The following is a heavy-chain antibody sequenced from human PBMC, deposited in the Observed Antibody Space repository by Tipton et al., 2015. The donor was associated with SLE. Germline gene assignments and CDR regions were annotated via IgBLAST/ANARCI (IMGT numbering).Heavy chain of an antibody. CDR2: IRFGGSQK. J-gene: IGHJ4*02. CDR1: GFTFSTYG. Sequence: SLRLSCAASGFTFSTYGMHWVRQAPGKGLEWVAFIRFGGSQKNYADSVKGRFAISRDNSENTLYLQMNSLRAEDTAVYYCAKDWNWALDYWGQGTLVTVS. V-gene: IGHV3-30*02. D-gene: IGHD1-1*01. CDR3: AKDWNWALDY.